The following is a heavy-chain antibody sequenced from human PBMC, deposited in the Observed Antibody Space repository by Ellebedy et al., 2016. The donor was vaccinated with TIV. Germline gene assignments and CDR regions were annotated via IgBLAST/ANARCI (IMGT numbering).Heavy chain of an antibody. CDR3: ARARYGAYRYFDL. J-gene: IGHJ2*01. CDR2: IYYSGST. D-gene: IGHD4-17*01. Sequence: SETLSLTCTVSGGSISSYYWSWIRQPPGKGLEWIGYIYYSGSTNYNPSLKSRVTISVDTSKNQFSLKLSSVTAADTAVYYCARARYGAYRYFDLWGRGTLVTVSS. CDR1: GGSISSYY. V-gene: IGHV4-59*12.